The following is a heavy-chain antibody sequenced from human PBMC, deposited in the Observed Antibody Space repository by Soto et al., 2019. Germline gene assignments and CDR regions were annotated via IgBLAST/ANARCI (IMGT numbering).Heavy chain of an antibody. J-gene: IGHJ4*02. Sequence: SETLSLTCAVYGGSFSDYYWSWIRQPLGEGLEWIGDINHSGRTNYNPSLKSRVTISVDTSQNQFSLKLSSVTAADTAVYYCARPGGKSCCYSWEIWGQGTQVTVSS. CDR2: INHSGRT. D-gene: IGHD2-21*01. V-gene: IGHV4-34*01. CDR1: GGSFSDYY. CDR3: ARPGGKSCCYSWEI.